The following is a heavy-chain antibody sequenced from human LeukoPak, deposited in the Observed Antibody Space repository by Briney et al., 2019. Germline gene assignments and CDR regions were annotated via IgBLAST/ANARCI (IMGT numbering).Heavy chain of an antibody. CDR2: MNPNSGNT. Sequence: ASVKVSCKASGYTFTTYDINWVRQATGQGLEWMGWMNPNSGNTGYTQKFQGRVTMTRNTSISTAYMELSSLRSEDTAVYYCARGRGSGHKENWFDPWGQGTLVTVSS. D-gene: IGHD6-19*01. CDR3: ARGRGSGHKENWFDP. CDR1: GYTFTTYD. J-gene: IGHJ5*02. V-gene: IGHV1-8*01.